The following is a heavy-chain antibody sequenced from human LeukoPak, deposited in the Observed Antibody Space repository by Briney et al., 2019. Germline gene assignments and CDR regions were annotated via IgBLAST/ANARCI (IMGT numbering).Heavy chain of an antibody. D-gene: IGHD3-10*01. V-gene: IGHV4-4*02. J-gene: IGHJ4*02. Sequence: PSGTLSLTCAVSGGSISSSNWWTWVRQPPGKGLEWIGYIYYSGSTNYNPSLKSRVTISVDTSKNQFSLKLSSVTAADTAVYYCARAGHGSGSSLDYWGQGTLVTVSS. CDR2: IYYSGST. CDR1: GGSISSSNW. CDR3: ARAGHGSGSSLDY.